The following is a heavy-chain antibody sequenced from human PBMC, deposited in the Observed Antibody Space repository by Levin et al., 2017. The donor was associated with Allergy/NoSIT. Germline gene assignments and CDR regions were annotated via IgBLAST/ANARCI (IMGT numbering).Heavy chain of an antibody. D-gene: IGHD3-16*02. V-gene: IGHV4-39*01. CDR3: ARALHLGELSLNYFDY. J-gene: IGHJ4*02. Sequence: SQTLSLTCTVSGGSISSSSYYWGWIRQPPGKGLEWIGSIYYSGSTYYNPSLKSRVTISVDTSKNQFSLKLSSVTAADTAVYYWARALHLGELSLNYFDYWGQGTLVTVSS. CDR2: IYYSGST. CDR1: GGSISSSSYY.